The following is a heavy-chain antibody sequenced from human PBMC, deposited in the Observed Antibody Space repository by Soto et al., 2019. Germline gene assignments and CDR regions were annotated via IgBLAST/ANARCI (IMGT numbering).Heavy chain of an antibody. CDR2: ISYDGNNN. J-gene: IGHJ6*03. D-gene: IGHD1-1*01. CDR1: GFVFSSYG. CDR3: AKEGPPTKGGLYYFYYIDV. V-gene: IGHV3-30*18. Sequence: QVQLVESGGGVVHPGRSLRLSCAASGFVFSSYGMHWVRQAPGKGLEWVAGISYDGNNNYYGDSVRGRFTLSRDKSENTMYLQMNSLRPEDTAVYYCAKEGPPTKGGLYYFYYIDVWGTGTTVTVSS.